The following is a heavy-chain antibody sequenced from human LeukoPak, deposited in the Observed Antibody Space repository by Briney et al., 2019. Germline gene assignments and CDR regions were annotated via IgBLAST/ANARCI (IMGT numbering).Heavy chain of an antibody. Sequence: SVKVSCKASGGTFSSYAISWVRQAPGQGLERMGGIIPIFGTANYAQKFQGRVTITADESTSTAYMELSSLRSEDTAVYYCASRGLGYCSGGSCYSTGTGHYYYYYGMDVWGQGTTVTVSS. CDR1: GGTFSSYA. J-gene: IGHJ6*02. CDR2: IIPIFGTA. V-gene: IGHV1-69*13. D-gene: IGHD2-15*01. CDR3: ASRGLGYCSGGSCYSTGTGHYYYYYGMDV.